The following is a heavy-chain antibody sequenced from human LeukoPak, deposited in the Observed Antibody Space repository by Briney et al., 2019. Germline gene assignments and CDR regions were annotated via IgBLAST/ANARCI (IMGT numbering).Heavy chain of an antibody. V-gene: IGHV4-31*03. CDR2: IYYSGST. Sequence: SETLSLTCTVSGGSISSGGYYWSWIRQHPGKGLEWIGYIYYSGSTYYNPSLKSRVTISVDTSKNQFSLKLSSVTAADTAVYYCAGGIAAAGVQGSGWYGRPQSWMYYGMDVWGQGTTVTVSS. D-gene: IGHD6-13*01. J-gene: IGHJ6*02. CDR3: AGGIAAAGVQGSGWYGRPQSWMYYGMDV. CDR1: GGSISSGGYY.